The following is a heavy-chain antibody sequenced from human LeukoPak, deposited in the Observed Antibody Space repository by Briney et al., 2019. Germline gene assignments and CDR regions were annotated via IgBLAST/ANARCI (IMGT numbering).Heavy chain of an antibody. Sequence: GASVTVSYKASGYTFTSYDIHWVRQAPGQGLEWMGWMNPNSGNTGYAQKFQGRVTMTRNTSISTAYMELSSLRSEDTAVYYCARRPIKQSPRTFDPWGQGTLVTVSS. V-gene: IGHV1-8*01. CDR3: ARRPIKQSPRTFDP. J-gene: IGHJ5*02. CDR2: MNPNSGNT. D-gene: IGHD1-14*01. CDR1: GYTFTSYD.